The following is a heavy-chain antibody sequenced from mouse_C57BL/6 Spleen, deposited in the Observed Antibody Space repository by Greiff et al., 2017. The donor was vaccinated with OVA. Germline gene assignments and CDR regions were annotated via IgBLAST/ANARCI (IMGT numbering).Heavy chain of an antibody. J-gene: IGHJ4*01. V-gene: IGHV5-16*01. D-gene: IGHD4-1*01. Sequence: EVQVVESEGGLVQPGSSMKLSCTASGFTFSDYYMAWVHQVPEKGLEWVANINYDGSSTYYLDSLKSRFIISRDNAKNILYLQMSSLKSEDTAAYYCARDGLGHAMDYWGQGTSVTVAS. CDR3: ARDGLGHAMDY. CDR1: GFTFSDYY. CDR2: INYDGSST.